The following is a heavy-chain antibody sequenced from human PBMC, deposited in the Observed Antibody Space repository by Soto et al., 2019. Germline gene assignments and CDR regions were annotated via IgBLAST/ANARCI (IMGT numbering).Heavy chain of an antibody. CDR1: GFTFSTYT. V-gene: IGHV3-23*01. D-gene: IGHD3-10*01. CDR2: ISRTGGTT. J-gene: IGHJ4*01. Sequence: EVQLLESGGGLVQPGGSLRLSCAASGFTFSTYTMTWVRQAPGKGLEWVAAISRTGGTTYYGDSVKGRFTISRDSSKNTLYLPMTCLRAEETVVNYGAKDGGFGVYTSCGIHHWGHAALVIVSS. CDR3: AKDGGFGVYTSCGIHH.